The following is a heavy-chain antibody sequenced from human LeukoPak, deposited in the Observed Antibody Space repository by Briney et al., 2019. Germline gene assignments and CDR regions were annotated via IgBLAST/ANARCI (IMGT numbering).Heavy chain of an antibody. CDR1: GFTFSHYW. D-gene: IGHD2-2*01. V-gene: IGHV3-74*01. J-gene: IGHJ4*02. CDR2: IESDGGRT. Sequence: GGSLRLSCAASGFTFSHYWMHWVRQAPGKGLVWVSRIESDGGRTDYADSMKGRFTISRDNAKNTLYLEMNSLRAEDTAVYYCARVGHCSSTACFIDYWGQGTLVTVSS. CDR3: ARVGHCSSTACFIDY.